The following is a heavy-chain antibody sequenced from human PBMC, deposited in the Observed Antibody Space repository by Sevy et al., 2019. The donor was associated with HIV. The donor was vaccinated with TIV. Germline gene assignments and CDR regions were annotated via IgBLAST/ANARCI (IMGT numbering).Heavy chain of an antibody. J-gene: IGHJ4*02. Sequence: LSLTCAASGFSFTSYSMNWVRQAPGKGVEWVSYISSSSSTIYYADSVKGRFTISRDNAKNSLFLQMNSLRAEDTAVYYCARDQPRNSGFDYWGQGTLVTVSS. V-gene: IGHV3-48*01. CDR2: ISSSSSTI. CDR1: GFSFTSYS. D-gene: IGHD1-26*01. CDR3: ARDQPRNSGFDY.